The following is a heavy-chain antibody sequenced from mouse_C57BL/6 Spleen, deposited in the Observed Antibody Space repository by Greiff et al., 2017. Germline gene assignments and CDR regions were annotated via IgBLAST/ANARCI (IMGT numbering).Heavy chain of an antibody. V-gene: IGHV3-6*01. CDR1: GYFITSGYY. Sequence: EVQLQESGPGLVKPSQSLSLTCSVTGYFITSGYYWNWIRQFPGNKLEWMGYISYDGSNNYNPSLKNRISITRDTSKNQFFLKLNSVTTEDTATYYCARGEGWLLVWFAYWGQGTLVTVSA. D-gene: IGHD2-3*01. CDR2: ISYDGSN. J-gene: IGHJ3*01. CDR3: ARGEGWLLVWFAY.